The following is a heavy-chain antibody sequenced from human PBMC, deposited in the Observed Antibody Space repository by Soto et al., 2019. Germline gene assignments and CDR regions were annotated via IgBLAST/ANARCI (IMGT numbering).Heavy chain of an antibody. CDR1: VFVFDDYA. CDR3: AKDTGPAIVGGQYGFDV. CDR2: IHCNSGTI. Sequence: SLRLSGAASVFVFDDYAMHWVRQAPGKGLEWVSGIHCNSGTIGYADSVKGRFTISRDNAQSSLFFLMNSLRPEDTGLYYCAKDTGPAIVGGQYGFDVWGRGTTVTVSS. J-gene: IGHJ6*02. D-gene: IGHD2-21*01. V-gene: IGHV3-9*01.